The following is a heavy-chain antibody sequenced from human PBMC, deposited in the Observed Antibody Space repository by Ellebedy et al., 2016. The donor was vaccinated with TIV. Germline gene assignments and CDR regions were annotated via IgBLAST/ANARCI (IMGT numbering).Heavy chain of an antibody. CDR2: IYHSGST. J-gene: IGHJ4*02. Sequence: SETLSLTCAVSGGSISSSNWWSWVRQPPGKGLEWIGEIYHSGSTNYNPSLKSRVTISVDKSKNQFSLKLSSVTAADTAVYYCASLGIVGATAPPYYFDYWGQGTLVTVSS. D-gene: IGHD1-26*01. CDR1: GGSISSSNW. CDR3: ASLGIVGATAPPYYFDY. V-gene: IGHV4-4*02.